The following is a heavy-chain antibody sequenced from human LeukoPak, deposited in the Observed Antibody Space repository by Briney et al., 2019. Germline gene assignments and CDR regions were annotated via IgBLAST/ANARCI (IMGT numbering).Heavy chain of an antibody. CDR3: AKDPPRVTMIVVVRNT. D-gene: IGHD3-22*01. Sequence: GGSLRLSCAASGFTFSSYAMSWVRQAPGKGLAWVSAISGSGGSTYYAGSVKGRFTISRDNSKHTLYLQMNSLRAEDTAVYYCAKDPPRVTMIVVVRNTWGQGTLVTVSS. J-gene: IGHJ5*02. V-gene: IGHV3-23*01. CDR1: GFTFSSYA. CDR2: ISGSGGST.